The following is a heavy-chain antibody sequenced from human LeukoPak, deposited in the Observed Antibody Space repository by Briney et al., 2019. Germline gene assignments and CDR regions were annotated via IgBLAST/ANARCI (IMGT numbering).Heavy chain of an antibody. CDR1: GFSLSNYW. Sequence: GGSLRLSCAASGFSLSNYWMSWVRQAPGKGLEWVANINQDGSDKYYVDSVMGRFTISKDNPKNSVYLQMNSLRPEDTAIYYCAWYGVTHGLDVWGQGTTVTVSS. D-gene: IGHD3-10*01. J-gene: IGHJ6*02. CDR2: INQDGSDK. CDR3: AWYGVTHGLDV. V-gene: IGHV3-7*01.